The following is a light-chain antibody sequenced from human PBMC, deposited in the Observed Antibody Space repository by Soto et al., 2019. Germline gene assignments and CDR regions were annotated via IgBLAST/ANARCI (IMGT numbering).Light chain of an antibody. V-gene: IGKV3-20*01. CDR3: QQYHISPLT. Sequence: EIVLTQSPGTLSLSPGERATLSCRASQSVSSFYLAWYQQKPGQAPRLLIYGASSRATGIPDRFSGSGSGTDFTLTISRLEPEDFALYYCQQYHISPLTFGGGTKVEI. J-gene: IGKJ4*01. CDR2: GAS. CDR1: QSVSSFY.